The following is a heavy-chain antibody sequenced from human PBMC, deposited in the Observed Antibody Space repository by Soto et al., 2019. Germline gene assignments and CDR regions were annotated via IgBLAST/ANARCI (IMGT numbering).Heavy chain of an antibody. J-gene: IGHJ4*02. CDR1: GFTVSSNY. CDR3: AREGCSSTSWDVAAIFDY. Sequence: PGGSLRLSCAASGFTVSSNYMSWVRQAPGKGLEWVSVIYSGGSTYYANSVKGRFTISRDNSKNTLYLQMNSLRAEDTAVYYCAREGCSSTSWDVAAIFDYWGQGGLVTV. V-gene: IGHV3-66*01. CDR2: IYSGGST. D-gene: IGHD2-2*01.